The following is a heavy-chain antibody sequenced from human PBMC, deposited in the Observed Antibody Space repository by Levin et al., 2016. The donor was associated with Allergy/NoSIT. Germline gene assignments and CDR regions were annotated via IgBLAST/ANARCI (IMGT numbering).Heavy chain of an antibody. CDR2: IWYDGSNK. Sequence: GESLKISCAASGFTFSSYGMHWVRQAPGKGLEWVAVIWYDGSNKYYADSVKGRFTISRDNSKNTLYLQMNSLRAEDTAVYYCARDIPYYYGSGSYEDGVVWGQGTTVTVSS. CDR3: ARDIPYYYGSGSYEDGVV. CDR1: GFTFSSYG. D-gene: IGHD3-10*01. J-gene: IGHJ6*02. V-gene: IGHV3-33*01.